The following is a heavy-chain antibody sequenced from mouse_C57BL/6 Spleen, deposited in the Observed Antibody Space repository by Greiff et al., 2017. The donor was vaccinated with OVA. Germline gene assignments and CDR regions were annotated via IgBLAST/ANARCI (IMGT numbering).Heavy chain of an antibody. CDR2: ISSGGSYT. D-gene: IGHD1-1*01. Sequence: EVQGVESGGDLVKPGGSLKLSCAASGFTFSSYGMSWVRQTPDKRLEWVATISSGGSYTYYPDSVKGRFTISRDNAKNTLYLQRSSLKSEDTAMYYGARLITTVVATGYLDVWGTGTTVTVSS. CDR1: GFTFSSYG. CDR3: ARLITTVVATGYLDV. J-gene: IGHJ1*03. V-gene: IGHV5-6*01.